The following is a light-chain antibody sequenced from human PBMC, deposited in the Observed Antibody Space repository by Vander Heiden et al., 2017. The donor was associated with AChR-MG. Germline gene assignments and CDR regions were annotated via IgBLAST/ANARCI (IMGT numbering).Light chain of an antibody. J-gene: IGLJ3*02. Sequence: VLTQPPSVSGAPGQRVTISCTGSSSNIGAGYDVHWYQQLPGTAPKLLIYGNSNRPSGVPDRFSGSKSGTSASLAITGLQAEDEADYYCQSYDSSLSGWVFGGGAKLTVL. CDR3: QSYDSSLSGWV. V-gene: IGLV1-40*01. CDR1: SSNIGAGYD. CDR2: GNS.